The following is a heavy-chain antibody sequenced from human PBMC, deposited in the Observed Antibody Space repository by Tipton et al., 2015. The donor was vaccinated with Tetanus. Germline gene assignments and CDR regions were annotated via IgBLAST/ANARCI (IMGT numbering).Heavy chain of an antibody. CDR3: ARNTVAGTVTFDY. V-gene: IGHV4-34*01. Sequence: QLVQSGGGLVQPGGSLRLSCAASGFTIRTYAMSWVRQPPGKGLEWIGEINHSGSTNYNPSLKSRVTISVDTSKNQFSLKLSSVTAADTAVYYCARNTVAGTVTFDYWGQGTLVTVSS. CDR1: GFTIRTYA. J-gene: IGHJ4*02. CDR2: INHSGST. D-gene: IGHD6-19*01.